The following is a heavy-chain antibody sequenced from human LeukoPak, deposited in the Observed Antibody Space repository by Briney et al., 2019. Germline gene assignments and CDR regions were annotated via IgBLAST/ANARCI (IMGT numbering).Heavy chain of an antibody. CDR2: IYYSGST. D-gene: IGHD3-22*01. V-gene: IGHV4-39*07. CDR1: GGSISSSSYY. J-gene: IGHJ4*02. CDR3: SIVVVKEDY. Sequence: PSETLSLTCTVSGGSISSSSYYWGWIRQPPGKGLEWIGSIYYSGSTYYNPSLKSRVTISVDTSKNQFSLKLSSVTAADTAVYYCSIVVVKEDYWGQGTLVTVSS.